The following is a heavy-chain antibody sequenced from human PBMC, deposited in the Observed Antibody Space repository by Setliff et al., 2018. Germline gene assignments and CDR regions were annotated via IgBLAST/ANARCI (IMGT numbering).Heavy chain of an antibody. CDR1: GFRFTSFG. CDR2: ISPYSGET. D-gene: IGHD5-18*01. CDR3: ATFRGYTYGYDY. Sequence: ASVKVSCKTSGFRFTSFGSSWVRQAPGQGLEWMGWISPYSGETNYAQKFQGRVTMTTDASTNTAYMELRSLGSDDTAVYYCATFRGYTYGYDYWGQGTLVTVSS. V-gene: IGHV1-18*01. J-gene: IGHJ4*02.